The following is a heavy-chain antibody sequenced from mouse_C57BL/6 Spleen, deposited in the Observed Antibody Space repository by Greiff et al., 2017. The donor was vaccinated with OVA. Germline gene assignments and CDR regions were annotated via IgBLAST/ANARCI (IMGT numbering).Heavy chain of an antibody. Sequence: QVQLQQSGAELVRPGASVTLSCKASGYTFTNYEMQWVKQTPVHGLEWIGAIDPETGGTAYNHKFKGKTIMTADKSSSTAYMELRSLTSEDSAVYYGHYDARGWGQGTPVTVSS. CDR2: IDPETGGT. CDR1: GYTFTNYE. D-gene: IGHD2-4*01. CDR3: HYDARG. V-gene: IGHV1-15*01. J-gene: IGHJ2*01.